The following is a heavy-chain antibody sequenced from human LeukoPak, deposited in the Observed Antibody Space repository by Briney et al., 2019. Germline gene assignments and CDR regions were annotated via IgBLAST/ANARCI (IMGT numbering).Heavy chain of an antibody. CDR1: GFTFSSYS. Sequence: PGGPLGLSCAASGFTFSSYSMNWVRQAPGKGLEWVSSISSSSSYIYYADSVKGRFTISRDNAKNSLYLQMNSLRAEDTAVYYCARAVDTAMVKTLYGMDVWGQGTTVTVSS. J-gene: IGHJ6*02. CDR2: ISSSSSYI. CDR3: ARAVDTAMVKTLYGMDV. V-gene: IGHV3-21*01. D-gene: IGHD5-18*01.